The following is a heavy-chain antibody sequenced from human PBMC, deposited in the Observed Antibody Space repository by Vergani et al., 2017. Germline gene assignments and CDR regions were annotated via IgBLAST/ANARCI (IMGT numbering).Heavy chain of an antibody. CDR1: GGSFSGYY. D-gene: IGHD1-7*01. CDR3: ARAPWNYPFDI. Sequence: QVQLQESGPGLLKPSETLSLTCAVYGGSFSGYYWSWIRQPPGKGLEWIGEINHSGSTNYNPSLKSRVTISVDTSKNQFSLKLSSVTAADTAVYYCARAPWNYPFDIWGQGTMVTVSS. J-gene: IGHJ3*02. CDR2: INHSGST. V-gene: IGHV4-34*01.